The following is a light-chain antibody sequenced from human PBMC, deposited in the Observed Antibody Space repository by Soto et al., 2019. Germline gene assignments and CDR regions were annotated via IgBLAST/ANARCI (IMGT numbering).Light chain of an antibody. J-gene: IGKJ1*01. CDR2: DAS. CDR3: QQYNSYSPWT. Sequence: DIQMTQSPSTLSASVGDRVTITCRASKNVNKWLAWFQQKPGKVPKLLIFDASTLQTGVPSRFGGGGSGTEFTLTISGLQPDDFATYYCQQYNSYSPWTFGPGTKVEI. V-gene: IGKV1-5*01. CDR1: KNVNKW.